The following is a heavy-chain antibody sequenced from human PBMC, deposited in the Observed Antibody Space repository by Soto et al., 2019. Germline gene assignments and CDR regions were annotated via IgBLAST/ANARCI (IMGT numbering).Heavy chain of an antibody. CDR3: ARPASTDLRDPFDI. Sequence: SETLSLTCTVSGASISSTRYYWGWIRQPPGQGLEWIGSIYYSGYAYYNPSLKSRVTISVDTSRDQFSLNLRSMTAADTAVYYCARPASTDLRDPFDIWGQGIMVTVSS. V-gene: IGHV4-39*01. CDR1: GASISSTRYY. J-gene: IGHJ3*02. CDR2: IYYSGYA. D-gene: IGHD4-17*01.